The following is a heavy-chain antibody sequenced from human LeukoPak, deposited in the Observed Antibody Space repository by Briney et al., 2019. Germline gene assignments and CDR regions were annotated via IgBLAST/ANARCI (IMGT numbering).Heavy chain of an antibody. CDR2: IYSGGST. CDR3: ASSNPLYSSSWYMGN. D-gene: IGHD6-13*01. Sequence: GGSLRLSCAASGFTVSSNYMSWVRQAPGKGLEWVSVIYSGGSTYYADSVKGRFTISRDNSKNTLYLQMNSLRAEDTAVYYCASSNPLYSSSWYMGNWGQGTLVTVSS. V-gene: IGHV3-53*01. CDR1: GFTVSSNY. J-gene: IGHJ4*02.